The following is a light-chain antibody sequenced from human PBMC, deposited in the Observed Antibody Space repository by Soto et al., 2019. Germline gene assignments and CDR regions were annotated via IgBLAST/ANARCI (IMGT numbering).Light chain of an antibody. Sequence: IHMTQSPSTLSAFVGARFTFTFRASQSINNWLAWYQQKPGTAPKILIYDASTLESGVPSRFSGSGSGTEFTLTISSLQPDDFATYYCQQYNSYSWTFGQGTKVDIK. V-gene: IGKV1-5*01. J-gene: IGKJ1*01. CDR2: DAS. CDR1: QSINNW. CDR3: QQYNSYSWT.